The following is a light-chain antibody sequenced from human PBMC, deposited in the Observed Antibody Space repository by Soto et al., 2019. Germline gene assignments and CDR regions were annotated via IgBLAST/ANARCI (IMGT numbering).Light chain of an antibody. J-gene: IGKJ4*01. CDR1: QSVSSY. Sequence: TVLTQSPATLSLSPGERATLSCRASQSVSSYLAWYQQKGGQAPRLLIYDASSRAPGIPARFSGSGFGTDFTLTISSLEPEDFAVYYCQQSSVWPTFGGGTKVDIK. CDR2: DAS. CDR3: QQSSVWPT. V-gene: IGKV3-11*01.